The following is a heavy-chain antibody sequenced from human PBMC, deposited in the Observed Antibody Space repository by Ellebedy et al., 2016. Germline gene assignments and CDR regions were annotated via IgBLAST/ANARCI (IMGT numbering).Heavy chain of an antibody. Sequence: ASVKVSCXASGYTFTSYGISWVRQAPGQGLEWMGWISAYNGNTNYAQKLQGRVTMTTDTSTSTAYMELRSLRSDDTAVYYCARDAGVVPAADYFDYWGQGTLVTVSS. V-gene: IGHV1-18*01. CDR2: ISAYNGNT. D-gene: IGHD2-2*01. CDR3: ARDAGVVPAADYFDY. J-gene: IGHJ4*02. CDR1: GYTFTSYG.